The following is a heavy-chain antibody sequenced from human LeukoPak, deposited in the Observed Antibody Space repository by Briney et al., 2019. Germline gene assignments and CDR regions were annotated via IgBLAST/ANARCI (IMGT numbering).Heavy chain of an antibody. V-gene: IGHV3-74*01. Sequence: TGGSLRLSCAASGFTFSSYWMHWVRQAPGKGLLGVSRINSDGSSTSYADSVKGRFTISRDNAKNTLYLQMNSLRAEDTAVYYCAREGARFDDAFDIWGQGTMVTVSS. J-gene: IGHJ3*02. CDR2: INSDGSST. CDR1: GFTFSSYW. CDR3: AREGARFDDAFDI. D-gene: IGHD3-10*01.